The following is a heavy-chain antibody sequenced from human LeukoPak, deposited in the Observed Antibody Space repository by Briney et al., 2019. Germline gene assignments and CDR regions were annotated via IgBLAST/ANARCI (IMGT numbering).Heavy chain of an antibody. J-gene: IGHJ3*02. CDR1: GFTFSSYW. Sequence: PGGSLRLSCAASGFTFSSYWMHWVRQAPGKGLVWVSRINSDGSSTSYADSVKGRFTISRDNSKNTLSLQVNSLRAEDTAVYYCAKVMGERFGNGAFDIWGQGTMVTVSS. D-gene: IGHD2-8*01. CDR3: AKVMGERFGNGAFDI. CDR2: INSDGSST. V-gene: IGHV3-74*01.